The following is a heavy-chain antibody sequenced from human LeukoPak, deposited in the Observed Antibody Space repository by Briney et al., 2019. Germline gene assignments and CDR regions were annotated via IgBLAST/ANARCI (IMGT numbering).Heavy chain of an antibody. Sequence: PSETLSLTCTVSGGSISSYYWSWIRQPPGKGLEGIGYIYYSGSTSYNPSLKSRVTISLDTSKNQFSLKLSSVTAADTAVYYCARGPRVYCSGGSCYYLDYWGEGTLVTVSS. CDR2: IYYSGST. CDR1: GGSISSYY. D-gene: IGHD2-15*01. CDR3: ARGPRVYCSGGSCYYLDY. V-gene: IGHV4-59*01. J-gene: IGHJ4*02.